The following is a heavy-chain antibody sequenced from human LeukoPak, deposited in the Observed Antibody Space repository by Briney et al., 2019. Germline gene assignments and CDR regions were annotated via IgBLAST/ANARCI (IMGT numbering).Heavy chain of an antibody. V-gene: IGHV5-51*06. D-gene: IGHD3-22*01. CDR1: GYSFTSYW. CDR2: IYPGDSDT. Sequence: GESLKISCKGSGYSFTSYWIGWVRQMPGKGLEWMGIIYPGDSDTRYSPSFQGQVTISADKSISTAYLQWSSLKASDTAVYYCVRVHYYDSSGYYYYPYWGQGTLVTVSS. J-gene: IGHJ4*02. CDR3: VRVHYYDSSGYYYYPY.